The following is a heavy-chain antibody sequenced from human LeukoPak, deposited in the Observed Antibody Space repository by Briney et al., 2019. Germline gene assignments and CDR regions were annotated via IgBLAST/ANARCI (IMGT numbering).Heavy chain of an antibody. V-gene: IGHV1-2*02. Sequence: ASVKVSCKASGYTFTGYYMHWVRQAPGQGLEWMGWINPNSGGTNYAQKFQGRVTMTRDTSISTAYMELSRLRSDDTAVYYCAKASMIVVVRDAFDIWGQGTMVTVSS. CDR2: INPNSGGT. D-gene: IGHD3-22*01. J-gene: IGHJ3*02. CDR1: GYTFTGYY. CDR3: AKASMIVVVRDAFDI.